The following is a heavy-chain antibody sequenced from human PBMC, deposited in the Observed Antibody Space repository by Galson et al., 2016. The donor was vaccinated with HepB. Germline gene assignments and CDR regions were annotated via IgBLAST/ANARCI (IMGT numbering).Heavy chain of an antibody. V-gene: IGHV1-18*01. CDR2: ISTYNGDT. CDR3: ARTGRMVIAFDWFDP. J-gene: IGHJ5*02. CDR1: GYTFTNNA. Sequence: VKVSCKASGYTFTNNAISWIRQAPGQGLEWMGWISTYNGDTKVAQNFQGRVTMTRDTSSTTAYLEVTSLRSDDPAVYYWARTGRMVIAFDWFDPWGQGTLVTVSS. D-gene: IGHD3-22*01.